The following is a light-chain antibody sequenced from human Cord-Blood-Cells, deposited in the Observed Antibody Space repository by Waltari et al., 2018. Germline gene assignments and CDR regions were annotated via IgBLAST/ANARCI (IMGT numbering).Light chain of an antibody. CDR3: QQYNNWPPLT. Sequence: EIVMTQSSATLSVSPGERATLSCSASKSVSSNLAWYQQKPGQAPRLLIYGASTRATGIPARFSGSGSWTEFTLTISSLQSEDFAVYYCQQYNNWPPLTFGGGTKVEIK. CDR2: GAS. CDR1: KSVSSN. V-gene: IGKV3-15*01. J-gene: IGKJ4*01.